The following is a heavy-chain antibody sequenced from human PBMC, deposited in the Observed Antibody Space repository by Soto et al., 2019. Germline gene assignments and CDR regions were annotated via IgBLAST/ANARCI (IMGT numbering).Heavy chain of an antibody. Sequence: LRLSVVASGFTFSDYAMSWVRQAPGKGLEWVAAILGNGGDTGYADSVKGRFTISRDNSQNTRYLRLNSLRAADPAVCNWPTPSMLASGTFWAQATLVIVCS. CDR1: GFTFSDYA. J-gene: IGHJ1*01. CDR3: PTPSMLASGTF. CDR2: ILGNGGDT. D-gene: IGHD6-13*01. V-gene: IGHV3-23*01.